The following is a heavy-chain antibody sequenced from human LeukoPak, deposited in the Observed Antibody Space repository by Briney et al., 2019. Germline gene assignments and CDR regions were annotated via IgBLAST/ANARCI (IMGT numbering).Heavy chain of an antibody. D-gene: IGHD3-10*01. J-gene: IGHJ1*01. CDR3: AKDPIVISFGDVSKH. CDR2: ISHDESTK. CDR1: GFIFSGYG. V-gene: IGHV3-30*18. Sequence: GRSLRLSCAASGFIFSGYGMHWVRQAPGKGLEWVALISHDESTKHYADSVKGRFTISRDNSKNTLYLEMNNLRVEDTTVYYCAKDPIVISFGDVSKHWGQGTLVTVSS.